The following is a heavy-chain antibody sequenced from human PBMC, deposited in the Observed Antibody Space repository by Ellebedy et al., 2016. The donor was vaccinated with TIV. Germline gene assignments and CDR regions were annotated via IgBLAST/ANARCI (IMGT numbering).Heavy chain of an antibody. D-gene: IGHD4-11*01. J-gene: IGHJ3*01. CDR3: ARSPSDYDGFDL. CDR2: ITGSGHSY. CDR1: GLILSAYA. V-gene: IGHV3-23*01. Sequence: GESLKISCAAPGLILSAYAMSWVRQAPGQGLEWISTITGSGHSYYYADSVKGRFSISRDNSNNILYLQMNGLRADDTAVYYCARSPSDYDGFDLWGQGTMVTVSS.